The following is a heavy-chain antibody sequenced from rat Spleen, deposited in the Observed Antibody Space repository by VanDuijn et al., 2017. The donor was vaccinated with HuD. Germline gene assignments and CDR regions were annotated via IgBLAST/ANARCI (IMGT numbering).Heavy chain of an antibody. J-gene: IGHJ2*01. Sequence: EVQLVESDGGLVQPGRSLKLSCAASGFTFSDYYMAWVRQAPTKGLEWVATISYADTSGHSGTYYRDSVKGRFTISRDNAKSTLSRQMDSLRSEDTATYYCARRHFGYTDYFDYWGQGVMVTVSS. D-gene: IGHD1-4*01. CDR3: ARRHFGYTDYFDY. CDR2: ISYADTSGHSGT. CDR1: GFTFSDYY. V-gene: IGHV5-29*01.